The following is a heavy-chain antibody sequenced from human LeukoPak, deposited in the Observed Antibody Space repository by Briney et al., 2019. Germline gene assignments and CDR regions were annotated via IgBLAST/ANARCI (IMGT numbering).Heavy chain of an antibody. CDR1: GFTFSSYS. Sequence: GGSLRLSCAASGFTFSSYSMNWVRQAPGKGLEWVSSISSSSSYIYYADSVKGRFTISRDNAKNSLYLQMNSLRAEDTAVYYCARVSDYDILTGYYISNYGMDVWGQGTTVTVSS. D-gene: IGHD3-9*01. CDR3: ARVSDYDILTGYYISNYGMDV. CDR2: ISSSSSYI. V-gene: IGHV3-21*01. J-gene: IGHJ6*02.